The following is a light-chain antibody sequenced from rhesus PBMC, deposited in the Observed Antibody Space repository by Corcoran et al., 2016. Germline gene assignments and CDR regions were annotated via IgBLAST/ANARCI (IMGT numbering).Light chain of an antibody. J-gene: IGKJ4*01. CDR2: EAS. V-gene: IGKV1-21*01. CDR1: QGITTD. Sequence: DIQMTQSPSSLSASVGDRVTITCRASQGITTDLAWYQQKPGETPKLLIYEASSLQSGIPSRFSGSGSVTDFTLTISSLQPEDFATYYCQHYYSTPLTFGGGTKVEIK. CDR3: QHYYSTPLT.